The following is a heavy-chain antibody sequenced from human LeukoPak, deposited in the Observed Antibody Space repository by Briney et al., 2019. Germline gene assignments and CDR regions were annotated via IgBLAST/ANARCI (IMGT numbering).Heavy chain of an antibody. Sequence: GASVKVSCKASGYTFTSYYMHWVRQAPGQGLEWMGIINPSGGSTSYAQKFQGRVTMTRDTSTSTVYMELSSLRSEDTAVYYCARDQSFRRYFDWSLNWLDPWGQGTLVTVSS. CDR2: INPSGGST. CDR3: ARDQSFRRYFDWSLNWLDP. D-gene: IGHD3-9*01. V-gene: IGHV1-46*01. J-gene: IGHJ5*02. CDR1: GYTFTSYY.